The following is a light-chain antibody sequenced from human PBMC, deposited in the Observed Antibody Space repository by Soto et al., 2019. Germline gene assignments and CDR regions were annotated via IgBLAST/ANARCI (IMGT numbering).Light chain of an antibody. V-gene: IGKV1-5*01. CDR1: QSIDRW. Sequence: DLQMTQSPSTLPASVGDRFTITCRASQSIDRWLAWYQQKQGKXPKXXIYDASSLESGVPSRFSGSGSGTELTITIRSRQPDDCETYYGLQYNSYLRTFGRGTKVDIK. CDR3: LQYNSYLRT. CDR2: DAS. J-gene: IGKJ1*01.